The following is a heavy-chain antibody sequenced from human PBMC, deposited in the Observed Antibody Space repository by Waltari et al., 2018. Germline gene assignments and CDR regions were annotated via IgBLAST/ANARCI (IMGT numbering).Heavy chain of an antibody. CDR2: IKSKTDGGTT. Sequence: EVQLVESGGGLVKPGGSLRLSCAASGFTFSNAWMSWVRQAPGTGLDWVGPIKSKTDGGTTDYAAPVKGRFTISRDDSKNTLYLQMNSLKTEDTAVYYCTLVGVGPFQHWGQGTLVTVSS. J-gene: IGHJ1*01. D-gene: IGHD2-21*01. CDR1: GFTFSNAW. V-gene: IGHV3-15*01. CDR3: TLVGVGPFQH.